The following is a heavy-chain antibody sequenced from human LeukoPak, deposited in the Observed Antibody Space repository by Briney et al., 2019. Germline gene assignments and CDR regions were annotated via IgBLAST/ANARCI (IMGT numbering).Heavy chain of an antibody. V-gene: IGHV3-48*01. J-gene: IGHJ4*02. D-gene: IGHD3-22*01. Sequence: GGSLRLSCAASGFTFSNYEINWVRQAPGKGLEWVSYISTSSTTIYYADSVKGRFTISRDNAKNSLYLQMNSLRAEDTAVYYCARDKYYYDSSGGGYYFDYWGQGTLVTVSS. CDR3: ARDKYYYDSSGGGYYFDY. CDR1: GFTFSNYE. CDR2: ISTSSTTI.